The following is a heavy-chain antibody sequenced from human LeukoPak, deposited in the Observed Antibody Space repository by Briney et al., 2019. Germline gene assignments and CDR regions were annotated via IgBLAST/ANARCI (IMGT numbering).Heavy chain of an antibody. D-gene: IGHD3-16*01. Sequence: PSETLSPTCTVSGGSISSSSYYWGWIRQPPGKGLEWIGSIYYSGSTYYNPSLKGRVTISVDTSKNQFSLKLSSVTAADTAVYYCARYGGGGRVDYWGQGTLVTVSS. CDR3: ARYGGGGRVDY. J-gene: IGHJ4*02. V-gene: IGHV4-39*01. CDR1: GGSISSSSYY. CDR2: IYYSGST.